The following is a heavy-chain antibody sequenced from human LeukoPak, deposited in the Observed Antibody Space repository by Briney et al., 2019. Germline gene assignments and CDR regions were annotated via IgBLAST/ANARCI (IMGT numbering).Heavy chain of an antibody. D-gene: IGHD3-22*01. V-gene: IGHV3-73*01. CDR2: IRSKANNYAT. CDR1: GFPFSSYG. Sequence: GGSLRLSCVASGFPFSSYGMHWVRQAPGKGLEWVGRIRSKANNYATAYAASVKGRFTISRDDSKNTAYLQMNSLKTEDTAVYYCTGDNFDSSVKFDYWGQGTLVTVSS. J-gene: IGHJ4*02. CDR3: TGDNFDSSVKFDY.